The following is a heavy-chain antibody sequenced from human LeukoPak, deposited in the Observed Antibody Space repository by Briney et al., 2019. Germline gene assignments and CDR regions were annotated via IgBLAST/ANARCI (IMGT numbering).Heavy chain of an antibody. CDR2: IYPGDSDT. D-gene: IGHD3-22*01. Sequence: GESLKISCKGSGYSFTSYWIGRVRQMPGKGLEWMGIIYPGDSDTRYSPSFQGQVTISADKSISTAYLQWSSLKASDTAMYYCAKVLYGSGYYATFSFDYWGQGTLVTVSS. CDR3: AKVLYGSGYYATFSFDY. V-gene: IGHV5-51*01. CDR1: GYSFTSYW. J-gene: IGHJ4*02.